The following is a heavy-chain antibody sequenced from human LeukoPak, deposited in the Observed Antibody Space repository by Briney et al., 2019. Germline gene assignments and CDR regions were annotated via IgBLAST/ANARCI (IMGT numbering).Heavy chain of an antibody. J-gene: IGHJ4*02. CDR3: ARESLAVSYKESYFDY. D-gene: IGHD1-26*01. CDR1: GGSISSGGYY. V-gene: IGHV4-31*03. Sequence: SETLSLTCTVSGGSISSGGYYWSWIRQHPGKGLEWIGYIYYGGSTYYNPSLKSRVTISVDTSKNQFSLKLSSVTAAGTAVYYCARESLAVSYKESYFDYWGQGTLVTVSS. CDR2: IYYGGST.